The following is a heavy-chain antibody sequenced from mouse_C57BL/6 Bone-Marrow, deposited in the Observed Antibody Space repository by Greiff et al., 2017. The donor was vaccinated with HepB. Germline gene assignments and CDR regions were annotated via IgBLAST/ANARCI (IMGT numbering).Heavy chain of an antibody. CDR2: IYPGSGST. V-gene: IGHV1-55*01. D-gene: IGHD1-1*01. Sequence: LQQPGAELVKPGASVKMSCKASGYTFTSYWITWVKQRPGQGLEWIGDIYPGSGSTNYNEKFKSKATLTVDTSSSTAYMQLSSLTSEDSAVYYCARQGYYYGYWYFDVWGTGTTVIVSS. J-gene: IGHJ1*03. CDR3: ARQGYYYGYWYFDV. CDR1: GYTFTSYW.